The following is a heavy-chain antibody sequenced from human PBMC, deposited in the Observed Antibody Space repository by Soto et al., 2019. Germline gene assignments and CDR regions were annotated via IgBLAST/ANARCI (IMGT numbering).Heavy chain of an antibody. Sequence: SETLSLTCAVSGGSFTAYYWSWIRQSPDMRLEWIGEIHHSGSTTYNPSVESRVTISVDTSKRQFSLKLTSVTAADTGVYYCVRGRRGDPWGQGTLVT. CDR3: VRGRRGDP. J-gene: IGHJ5*02. D-gene: IGHD3-10*01. CDR1: GGSFTAYY. CDR2: IHHSGST. V-gene: IGHV4-34*01.